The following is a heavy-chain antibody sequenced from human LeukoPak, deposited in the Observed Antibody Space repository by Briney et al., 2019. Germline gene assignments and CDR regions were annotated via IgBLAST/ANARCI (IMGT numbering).Heavy chain of an antibody. V-gene: IGHV3-30*02. CDR2: IRYDGISK. CDR3: AKGGGWYGEDYFGY. J-gene: IGHJ4*01. D-gene: IGHD6-19*01. Sequence: GGSLRLSCEASGFTFSSYAMYWVRQAPGKGLEGVAFIRYDGISKYYADSVKGRFSISRDNSKNTLYQQMNTLRPEDTADYYCAKGGGWYGEDYFGYWGHGNLVTVSS. CDR1: GFTFSSYA.